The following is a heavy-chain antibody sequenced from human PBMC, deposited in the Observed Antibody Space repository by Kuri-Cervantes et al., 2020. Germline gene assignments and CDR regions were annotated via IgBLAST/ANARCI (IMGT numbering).Heavy chain of an antibody. CDR3: ARDGLTVAGLHLDY. CDR1: GFTFSSYD. V-gene: IGHV3-13*01. J-gene: IGHJ4*02. D-gene: IGHD6-19*01. CDR2: IGTAGDT. Sequence: ETLSLTCAASGFTFSSYDMHWVRQATGKGLEWVSAIGTAGDTYYPGSVKGRFTISRDNSKNTLYLQMNSLRAEDTAVYYCARDGLTVAGLHLDYWGQGTLVTVSS.